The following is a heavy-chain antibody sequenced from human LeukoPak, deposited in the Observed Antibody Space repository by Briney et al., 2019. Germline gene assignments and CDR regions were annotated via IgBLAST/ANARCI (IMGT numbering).Heavy chain of an antibody. CDR2: ISAYNGNT. CDR1: GYTFTGHF. V-gene: IGHV1-18*04. J-gene: IGHJ4*02. CDR3: ARAGAYCGGDMCGHFDY. Sequence: GASVKVSCKASGYTFTGHFIFWVRQSPGQGLEWMGWISAYNGNTNYAQKLQGRVTMTTDTSTSTAYMELSSLRSEDTAVYYCARAGAYCGGDMCGHFDYWGQGTLVTASS. D-gene: IGHD2-21*02.